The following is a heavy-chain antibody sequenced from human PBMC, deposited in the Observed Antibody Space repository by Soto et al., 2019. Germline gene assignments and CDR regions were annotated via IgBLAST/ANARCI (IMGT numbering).Heavy chain of an antibody. J-gene: IGHJ4*02. CDR2: IYISGST. V-gene: IGHV4-4*07. CDR3: AREGVMGGTLLY. Sequence: QVQLRESGPGLVRPSETLSLICNVSGSITSDFWTWIRQPAGKGLEWIGRIYISGSTNYNPSLRRRVTMSIGTSRNQFSLRPSSVTAADTAIYFCAREGVMGGTLLYWGPGTLVTVSS. CDR1: GSITSDF. D-gene: IGHD3-16*01.